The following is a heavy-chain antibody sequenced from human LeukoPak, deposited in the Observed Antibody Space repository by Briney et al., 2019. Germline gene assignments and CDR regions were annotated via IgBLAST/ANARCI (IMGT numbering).Heavy chain of an antibody. CDR1: GGSISSRTYY. V-gene: IGHV4-39*01. CDR3: ARRDRTEAAGYDY. D-gene: IGHD6-13*01. CDR2: IFYTGTT. J-gene: IGHJ4*02. Sequence: SETLSLTCTVSGGSISSRTYYWAWIRQPPGKGLEWIGSIFYTGTTHYNPPLKSRVTISVDTSKNQFSLKVNSVTVADTAIYYCARRDRTEAAGYDYWGQGTLVTVSS.